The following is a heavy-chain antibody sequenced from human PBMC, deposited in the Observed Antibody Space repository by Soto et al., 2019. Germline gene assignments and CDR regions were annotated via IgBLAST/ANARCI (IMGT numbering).Heavy chain of an antibody. Sequence: PGGSLRLSCAASGFTFSSYGMHWVRQAPGKGLEWVAVISYDGSNKYYADSVKGRFTISRDNSKNTLYLQMNSLRAEDTAVYYCAKSQQWLGIYYYGMDVWGQGTTVTVSS. J-gene: IGHJ6*02. V-gene: IGHV3-30*18. CDR1: GFTFSSYG. CDR2: ISYDGSNK. D-gene: IGHD6-19*01. CDR3: AKSQQWLGIYYYGMDV.